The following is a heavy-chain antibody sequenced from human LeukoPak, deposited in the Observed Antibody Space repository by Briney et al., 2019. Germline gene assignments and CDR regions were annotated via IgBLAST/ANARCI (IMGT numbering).Heavy chain of an antibody. V-gene: IGHV1-18*01. Sequence: ASVKVSCKASGYTFTSYGISWVRQAPGLGLEWMGWISAYNGNTNYAQKLQGRVTMTTDTSTSTAYMELRSLRSDDTAVYYCARGGNIVVVPAANYYFDYWGQGTLVTVSS. CDR3: ARGGNIVVVPAANYYFDY. D-gene: IGHD2-2*01. CDR2: ISAYNGNT. J-gene: IGHJ4*02. CDR1: GYTFTSYG.